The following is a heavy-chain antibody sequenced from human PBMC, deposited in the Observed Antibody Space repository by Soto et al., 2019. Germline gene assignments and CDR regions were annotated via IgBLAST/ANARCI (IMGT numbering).Heavy chain of an antibody. J-gene: IGHJ5*01. D-gene: IGHD6-13*01. CDR3: ARSGSSRWYRWFGS. CDR1: GFTFSSYS. Sequence: EVQLVESGGGLVKPGRSLRLSCAASGFTFSSYSMNWVRQAPGKGLEWVSSISSSSSYIYYADSVKGRFTISRHNAKNALYLQMNSLRAEDTAVYYCARSGSSRWYRWFGSWGQGTLVTVSS. V-gene: IGHV3-21*01. CDR2: ISSSSSYI.